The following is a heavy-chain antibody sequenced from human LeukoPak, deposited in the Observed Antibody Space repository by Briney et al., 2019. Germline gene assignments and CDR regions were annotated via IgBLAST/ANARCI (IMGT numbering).Heavy chain of an antibody. Sequence: SETLSLTCTVSGGSISSSSYYWGWIRQPPGKELEWIGNIYDSGTIYYNPSLKSRVTISVDTSKNQLSLKLSSVTAADTAVYYCAKTMVRGVIRYSFYFDYWGQGTLVTVSS. CDR1: GGSISSSSYY. CDR2: IYDSGTI. V-gene: IGHV4-39*01. CDR3: AKTMVRGVIRYSFYFDY. J-gene: IGHJ4*02. D-gene: IGHD3-10*01.